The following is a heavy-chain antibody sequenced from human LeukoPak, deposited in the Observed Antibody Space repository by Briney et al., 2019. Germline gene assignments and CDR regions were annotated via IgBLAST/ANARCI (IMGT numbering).Heavy chain of an antibody. D-gene: IGHD4-17*01. Sequence: SETLSLTCTVSGGSISSGDYYWSWIRQLPGKGLEWIGFIYYSGSTYYNPSLKSRLTISLDTSSNQFSLKLSSVTAADTAVYYCARDGYGDYEAFDIWGQGTMVTVSS. CDR1: GGSISSGDYY. CDR2: IYYSGST. CDR3: ARDGYGDYEAFDI. J-gene: IGHJ3*02. V-gene: IGHV4-31*03.